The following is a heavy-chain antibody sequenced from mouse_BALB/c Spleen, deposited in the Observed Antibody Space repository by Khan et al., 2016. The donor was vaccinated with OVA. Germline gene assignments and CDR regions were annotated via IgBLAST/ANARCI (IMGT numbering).Heavy chain of an antibody. CDR1: GFTFSTFG. V-gene: IGHV5-6*02. D-gene: IGHD1-1*01. CDR2: INTGGFYT. CDR3: ARLAYYYNSEGFAY. Sequence: EVKLVESGGDLVKPGGSLKLSCAASGFTFSTFGMSWVRQSPDRRLEWVATINTGGFYTYYSDIVKGRFTISRDYAKSTLYLQMSSLKSEDTAIYYCARLAYYYNSEGFAYWGQGTLVTVSA. J-gene: IGHJ3*01.